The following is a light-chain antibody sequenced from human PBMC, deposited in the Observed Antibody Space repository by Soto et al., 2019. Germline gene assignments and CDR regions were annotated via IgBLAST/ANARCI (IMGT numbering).Light chain of an antibody. J-gene: IGKJ1*01. CDR2: GAS. CDR3: QQYGSSPWT. V-gene: IGKV3-20*01. Sequence: EIVLTQSPGTLSLSPGERATLSCRASQSVSTTYLAWYQQKPGQAPRLLIYGASSRATGLPDRFSGSGSGTDFTLTISRLEAEDFAVYYCQQYGSSPWTFGQGTTVEIK. CDR1: QSVSTTY.